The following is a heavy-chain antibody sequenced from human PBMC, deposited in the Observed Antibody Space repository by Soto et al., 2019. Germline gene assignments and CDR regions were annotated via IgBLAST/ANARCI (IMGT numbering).Heavy chain of an antibody. Sequence: EVQLLESGGGLVQPGGSLRLSCAASGFIFSTYAMNWVRQAPGKGLEWVSAISSSGGSTFYAESVRGRFTISRDNSITTLYLQMSSLRAEDTAVYYCAHPRGYGVFDAVDIWGQGTMVTVSS. CDR1: GFIFSTYA. D-gene: IGHD4-17*01. CDR2: ISSSGGST. CDR3: AHPRGYGVFDAVDI. J-gene: IGHJ3*02. V-gene: IGHV3-23*01.